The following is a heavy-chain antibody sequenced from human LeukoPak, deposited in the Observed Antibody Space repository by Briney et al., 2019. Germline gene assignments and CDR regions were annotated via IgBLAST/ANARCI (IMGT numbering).Heavy chain of an antibody. D-gene: IGHD6-19*01. Sequence: GGSLRLSCAASGFIFSTYAMHWARQAPGKGLEWVAVISSDGSNKFYADSVKGRLTISRDNSKNTLYLQMNSLRAEDTAVYYCAKDRGSGYLDYWGQGTLVTVSS. CDR2: ISSDGSNK. CDR3: AKDRGSGYLDY. V-gene: IGHV3-30*18. CDR1: GFIFSTYA. J-gene: IGHJ4*02.